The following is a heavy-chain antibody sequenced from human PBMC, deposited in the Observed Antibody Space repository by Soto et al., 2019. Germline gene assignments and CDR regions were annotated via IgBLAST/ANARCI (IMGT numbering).Heavy chain of an antibody. V-gene: IGHV1-2*02. Sequence: GASVKVSCKASGYTFTGYYMHWVRQAPGQGLEWMGWINPNSGGTNYAQKFQGRVTMTRDTSISTAYMELSRLRSDDTAVYYCARDVKDWNYGAMDVWGQGTTVTVSS. J-gene: IGHJ6*02. CDR1: GYTFTGYY. CDR2: INPNSGGT. CDR3: ARDVKDWNYGAMDV. D-gene: IGHD1-1*01.